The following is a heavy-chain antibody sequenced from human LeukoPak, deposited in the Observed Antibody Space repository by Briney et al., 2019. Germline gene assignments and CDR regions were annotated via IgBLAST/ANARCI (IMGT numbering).Heavy chain of an antibody. Sequence: SETLPLTCTVSGGSISSYYWSWIRQHPGKGLEWIGYIYYSGSTYYNPSLTSRVTMSVDTSKNQFSLKLSSVTAADTAIYYCARDHTETSSLNFRNYYYYGMDIWGQGTTVIVSS. CDR1: GGSISSYY. D-gene: IGHD4-4*01. V-gene: IGHV4-59*06. J-gene: IGHJ6*02. CDR2: IYYSGST. CDR3: ARDHTETSSLNFRNYYYYGMDI.